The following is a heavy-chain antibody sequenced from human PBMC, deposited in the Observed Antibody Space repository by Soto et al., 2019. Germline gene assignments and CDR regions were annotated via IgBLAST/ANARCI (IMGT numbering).Heavy chain of an antibody. Sequence: QVQLVQSGAEVKKPGSSVKVSCKASGGTFSSYAISWVLQVPGQGLEWMGGIIPISGTANYAQKFQGRVIITEDESTRPAYMEMSSLRSEDTAVYYCARSQGSSTSLEIYYYYYYGMDVWGQGTTVTVSS. V-gene: IGHV1-69*01. CDR3: ARSQGSSTSLEIYYYYYYGMDV. J-gene: IGHJ6*02. CDR2: IIPISGTA. CDR1: GGTFSSYA. D-gene: IGHD2-2*01.